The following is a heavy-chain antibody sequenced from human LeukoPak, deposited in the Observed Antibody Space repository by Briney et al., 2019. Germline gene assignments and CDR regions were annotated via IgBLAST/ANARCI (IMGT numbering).Heavy chain of an antibody. V-gene: IGHV1-69*05. CDR1: GYTFTSYA. D-gene: IGHD4/OR15-4a*01. CDR2: IIPIFGTA. Sequence: SVKVSCKASGYTFTSYAISWVRQAPGQGLEWMGRIIPIFGTANYAQKFQGRVTITTDESTSTAYMELSSLRSEDTAVYYCARAKYGGNLFYWFDPWGQGTLVTVSS. J-gene: IGHJ5*02. CDR3: ARAKYGGNLFYWFDP.